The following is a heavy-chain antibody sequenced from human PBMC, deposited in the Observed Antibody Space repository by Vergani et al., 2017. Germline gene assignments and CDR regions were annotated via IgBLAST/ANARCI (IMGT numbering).Heavy chain of an antibody. CDR1: GGSISSGGYY. CDR2: IYYSGST. Sequence: QVQLQESGPGLVKPSQTLSLTCTVSGGSISSGGYYWSWIRQHPGKGLEWIGYIYYSGSTYYNPSLKSRVTISVDTSKNQFSLRLSSVTAADTAVYYCARHNLWGDSQTGIDFWGLGTLVIVSS. J-gene: IGHJ4*02. V-gene: IGHV4-31*03. CDR3: ARHNLWGDSQTGIDF. D-gene: IGHD2-21*02.